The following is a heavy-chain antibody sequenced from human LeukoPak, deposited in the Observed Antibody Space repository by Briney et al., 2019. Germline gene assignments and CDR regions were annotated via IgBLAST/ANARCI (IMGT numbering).Heavy chain of an antibody. J-gene: IGHJ4*02. Sequence: PGGSLRHCCTASGFTFKNYRMTWGRQAPGKGLEWVASMKDDGNEIQYVDSVKGRFTISRDNAKNSLYLQMNNLRAEDTAVYYCARNRATNDYWGQGTLVTVSS. V-gene: IGHV3-7*01. CDR2: MKDDGNEI. D-gene: IGHD1-26*01. CDR1: GFTFKNYR. CDR3: ARNRATNDY.